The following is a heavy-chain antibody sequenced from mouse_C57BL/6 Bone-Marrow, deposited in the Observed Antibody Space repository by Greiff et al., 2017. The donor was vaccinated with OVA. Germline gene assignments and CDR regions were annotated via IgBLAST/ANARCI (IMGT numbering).Heavy chain of an antibody. D-gene: IGHD2-1*01. Sequence: QVQLQQSGAELARPGASVKLSCKASGYTFTSSGISWVTQRTGQGLEWIGAIYPRSGNTYYNEKFKGKATLTADTSSSTAYMELSSLTSEDSAVYFCARGNIYYGNYPFAYWGQATLVTVSA. J-gene: IGHJ3*01. CDR3: ARGNIYYGNYPFAY. CDR2: IYPRSGNT. CDR1: GYTFTSSG. V-gene: IGHV1-81*01.